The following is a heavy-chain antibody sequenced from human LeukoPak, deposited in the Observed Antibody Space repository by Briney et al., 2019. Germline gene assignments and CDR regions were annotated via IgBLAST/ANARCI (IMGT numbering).Heavy chain of an antibody. Sequence: PSEALSLTCSVSGGSTNSYYCSWIRQSGGKGLEWIGRIYSSGSTVYNPSPNSRLTMSIDTSKNQFSLTLKSVTAADTAGYYCARVKASSTSWTFDQWGQGALVTVSS. CDR3: ARVKASSTSWTFDQ. CDR2: IYSSGST. CDR1: GGSTNSYY. D-gene: IGHD2-2*01. J-gene: IGHJ4*02. V-gene: IGHV4-4*07.